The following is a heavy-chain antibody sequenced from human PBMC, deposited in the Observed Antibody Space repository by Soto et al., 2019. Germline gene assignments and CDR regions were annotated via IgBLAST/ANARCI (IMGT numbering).Heavy chain of an antibody. J-gene: IGHJ6*02. V-gene: IGHV5-51*01. CDR2: IYLGDSET. D-gene: IGHD6-25*01. CDR3: ARLERQHYYGMDV. Sequence: PGESLKISCKGSGISFTNYWIGWVRQMPGKGLEWMGIIYLGDSETRYSPSFQGQVTISADKSINTAYLQWRSLKASDTAMYYCARLERQHYYGMDVWGQGTTVTVSS. CDR1: GISFTNYW.